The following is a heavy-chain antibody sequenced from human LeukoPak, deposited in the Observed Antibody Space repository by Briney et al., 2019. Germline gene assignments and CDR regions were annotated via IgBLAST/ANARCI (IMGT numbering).Heavy chain of an antibody. V-gene: IGHV3-74*01. CDR3: ASSPVITRD. CDR1: GITFSNYW. Sequence: QTGGSLRLSYAASGITFSNYWMHWVRQAPGKGLEWVSRINSDGSRITYADSVKGRFTISRDNAKNTLYLQMNSLRVEDTAEYYCASSPVITRDWGQGTLVTVSS. CDR2: INSDGSRI. D-gene: IGHD3-22*01. J-gene: IGHJ4*02.